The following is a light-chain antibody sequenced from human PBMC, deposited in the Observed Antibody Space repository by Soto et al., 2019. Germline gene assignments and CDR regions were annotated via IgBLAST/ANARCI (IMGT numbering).Light chain of an antibody. CDR2: GAS. CDR3: QQPNSYYIFS. Sequence: DIQLTQSTSFLSASVGDRVTITCRASQDISSYLAWYQQKPGKAPKLLICGASTLQSGVPSSFSGSGSGTEFTLTIRSLQPEDYATYYCQQPNSYYIFSFGPRTKVDIK. V-gene: IGKV1-9*01. CDR1: QDISSY. J-gene: IGKJ3*01.